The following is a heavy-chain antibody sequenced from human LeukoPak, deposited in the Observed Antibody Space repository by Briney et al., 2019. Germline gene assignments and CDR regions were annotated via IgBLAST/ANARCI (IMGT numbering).Heavy chain of an antibody. D-gene: IGHD3-16*01. V-gene: IGHV1-2*02. J-gene: IGHJ4*02. Sequence: ASVKVSCKASGYTFTSYDINWVRQATGQGLEWMGWINPNSGGTNYAQKFQGRVTMTRDTSISTAYMELSRLRSDDTAVYYCARDLIGDYDYVWGSFPFDYWGQGTLVTVSS. CDR3: ARDLIGDYDYVWGSFPFDY. CDR2: INPNSGGT. CDR1: GYTFTSYD.